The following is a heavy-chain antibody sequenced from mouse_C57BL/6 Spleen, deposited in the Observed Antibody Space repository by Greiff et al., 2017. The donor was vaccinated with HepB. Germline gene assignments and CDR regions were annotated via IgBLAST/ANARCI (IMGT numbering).Heavy chain of an antibody. CDR3: ARKRDYCSYFDY. Sequence: QVQLQQPGAELVMPGASVKLSCKASGYTFTSYWMHWVKQRPGQGLEWIGEIDPSDSYTNYNQKFKGKSTLTVDKSSSTAYMQLSSLTSEDSAVYYCARKRDYCSYFDYWGQGTTLTVSS. J-gene: IGHJ2*01. CDR2: IDPSDSYT. D-gene: IGHD2-12*01. V-gene: IGHV1-69*01. CDR1: GYTFTSYW.